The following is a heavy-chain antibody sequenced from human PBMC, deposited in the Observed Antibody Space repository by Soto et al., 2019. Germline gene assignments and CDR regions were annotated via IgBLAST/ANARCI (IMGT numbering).Heavy chain of an antibody. V-gene: IGHV4-39*01. CDR2: IYYSGST. J-gene: IGHJ5*02. CDR1: GGSISSSSYY. D-gene: IGHD3-10*01. CDR3: ARTITMVRGVIIPEDWFDP. Sequence: SETLSLTCTVSGGSISSSSYYWGRIRQPPGKGLEWIGSIYYSGSTYYNPSLKSRVTISVDTSKNQFSLKLSSVTAADTAVYYCARTITMVRGVIIPEDWFDPWGQGTLVT.